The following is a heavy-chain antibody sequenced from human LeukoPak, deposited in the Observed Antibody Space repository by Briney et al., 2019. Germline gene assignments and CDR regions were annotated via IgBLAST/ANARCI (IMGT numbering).Heavy chain of an antibody. V-gene: IGHV1-2*02. CDR2: INPNSGGT. Sequence: ASVKVSCKSSGYTFTGYYLHWVRQAPGQGLEWMGWINPNSGGTNYAQKFQGRVTMTRDTSINTACMELSRLRSDDTAVYYCAIVATTQLFDSWGQGTLVTVSS. CDR1: GYTFTGYY. J-gene: IGHJ4*02. D-gene: IGHD5-12*01. CDR3: AIVATTQLFDS.